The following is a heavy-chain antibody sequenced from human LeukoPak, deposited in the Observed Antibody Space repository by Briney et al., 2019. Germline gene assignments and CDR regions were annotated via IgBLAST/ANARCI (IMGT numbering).Heavy chain of an antibody. CDR2: IDSNSGDT. J-gene: IGHJ4*02. V-gene: IGHV1-2*02. CDR3: ARSGSTGYSLDY. D-gene: IGHD3-22*01. CDR1: GYSFTGYS. Sequence: ASVKVSCKASGYSFTGYSIHWVRQAPGQGLEWMGCIDSNSGDTKYAQKFQGRVSMPRDTSTRTAYMELSRLRSDDTAVYFCARSGSTGYSLDYWGQGTLVTVSS.